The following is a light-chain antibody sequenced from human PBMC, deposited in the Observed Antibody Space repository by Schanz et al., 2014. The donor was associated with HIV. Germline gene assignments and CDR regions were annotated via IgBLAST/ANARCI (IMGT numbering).Light chain of an antibody. CDR1: SSNIGFHY. Sequence: QSVLTQPPSASGTPGQTVTISCSGSSSNIGFHYVYWYQQLPGTAPKFLIYRDNQRPSGVPERFSGSKSGTSASLAISGLRSEDEADYYCASWDGGLSVVFGGGTKLTVL. V-gene: IGLV1-47*01. J-gene: IGLJ2*01. CDR3: ASWDGGLSVV. CDR2: RDN.